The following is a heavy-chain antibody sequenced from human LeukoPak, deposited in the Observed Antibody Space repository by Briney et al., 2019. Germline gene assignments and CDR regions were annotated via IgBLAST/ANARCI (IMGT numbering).Heavy chain of an antibody. CDR1: GFTFDDYA. CDR2: ISWNSGSI. V-gene: IGHV3-9*01. CDR3: AKDIAYYYGSGSSVDY. D-gene: IGHD3-10*01. J-gene: IGHJ4*02. Sequence: GGSLRLSCAASGFTFDDYAMHWVRQAPGKGLEWVSGISWNSGSIGYADSLKGRFTISRDNAKNSLYLQMNSLRAEDTALYYCAKDIAYYYGSGSSVDYWGQGTLVTVSS.